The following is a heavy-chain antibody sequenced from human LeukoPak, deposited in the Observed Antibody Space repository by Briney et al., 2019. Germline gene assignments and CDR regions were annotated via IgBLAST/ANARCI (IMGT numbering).Heavy chain of an antibody. D-gene: IGHD3-22*01. CDR1: GGSISSYY. V-gene: IGHV4-59*12. CDR3: VRDRVDSSGYYYYYGLDV. Sequence: SETLSLTCTVSGGSISSYYWSWIRQPPGNGLEWIGYIYYSGSTNYNPSLKSRVTISVDTSKNQFSLKLRSVTAADTAVYYCVRDRVDSSGYYYYYGLDVWGQGTTVTVSS. CDR2: IYYSGST. J-gene: IGHJ6*02.